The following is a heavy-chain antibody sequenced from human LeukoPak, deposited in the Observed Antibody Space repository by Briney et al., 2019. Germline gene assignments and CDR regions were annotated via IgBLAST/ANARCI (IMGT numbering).Heavy chain of an antibody. CDR3: ARDNFSGWYDY. CDR2: IYYSGST. CDR1: GGSISSYY. J-gene: IGHJ4*02. Sequence: SETLSLTCTVSGGSISSYYWSWIRQSPGKGLEWIGYIYYSGSTDYNPSLKGRVTISVDTSKNQFSLKLSSVSAADTAVYYCARDNFSGWYDYWGQGTLVTVSS. D-gene: IGHD6-19*01. V-gene: IGHV4-59*01.